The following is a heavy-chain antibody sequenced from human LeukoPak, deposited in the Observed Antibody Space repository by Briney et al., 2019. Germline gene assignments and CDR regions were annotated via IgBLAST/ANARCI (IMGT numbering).Heavy chain of an antibody. V-gene: IGHV4-34*01. Sequence: PSETLSLTCAVYGGSFSGYYWSWIRQPPGKGLEWIGEINHSGSTNYNPSLKSRVTISVDTSKNQFSLKLSSVTAADTAVYYCARICSSWFLNWLDPWGQGTLVTVSS. J-gene: IGHJ5*02. CDR3: ARICSSWFLNWLDP. CDR2: INHSGST. D-gene: IGHD6-13*01. CDR1: GGSFSGYY.